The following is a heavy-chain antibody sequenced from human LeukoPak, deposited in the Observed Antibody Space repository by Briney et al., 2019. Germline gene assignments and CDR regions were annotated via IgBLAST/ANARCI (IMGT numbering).Heavy chain of an antibody. CDR3: AKDITDYYGSGSFDP. CDR2: ISGDGGST. Sequence: GGSLRLSCAASGFTCDDYAMHWVRQAPGKGLEWVSLISGDGGSTYYADSVKGRFTISRDNSKNSLYLQMNSLRTEDTALYYCAKDITDYYGSGSFDPWGQGTLVTVSS. J-gene: IGHJ5*02. D-gene: IGHD3-10*01. V-gene: IGHV3-43*02. CDR1: GFTCDDYA.